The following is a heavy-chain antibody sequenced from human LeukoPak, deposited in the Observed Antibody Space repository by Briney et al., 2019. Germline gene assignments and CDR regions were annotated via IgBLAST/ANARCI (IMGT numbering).Heavy chain of an antibody. CDR1: GFTFSSYS. Sequence: GGSLRLSCAASGFTFSSYSMNWVRQAPGKGLEWVSSISSSGSYIYYADSVKGRFTISRDNSKNSLYLQMNSLRAEDTAFYYCAREATYDVSDNWGQGTLVTVSS. D-gene: IGHD3-16*01. CDR3: AREATYDVSDN. V-gene: IGHV3-21*01. CDR2: ISSSGSYI. J-gene: IGHJ4*02.